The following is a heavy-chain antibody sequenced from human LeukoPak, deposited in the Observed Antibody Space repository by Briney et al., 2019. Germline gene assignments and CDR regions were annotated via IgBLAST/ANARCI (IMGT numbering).Heavy chain of an antibody. CDR2: ISGRGDVI. Sequence: GGSLRLSCAASGFTFSNYEMNWVRQTPGKGLEWVSYISGRGDVIYYADSVKGRFTISRDNAKNSLYLQMNSLRAEDTAVYYCARPYYVAANYYFDYWGQGTLVTVSS. J-gene: IGHJ4*02. CDR3: ARPYYVAANYYFDY. V-gene: IGHV3-48*03. CDR1: GFTFSNYE. D-gene: IGHD1-26*01.